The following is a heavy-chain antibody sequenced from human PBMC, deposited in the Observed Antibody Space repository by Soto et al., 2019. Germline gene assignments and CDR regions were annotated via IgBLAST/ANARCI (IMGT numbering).Heavy chain of an antibody. CDR2: ISHDARIT. J-gene: IGHJ4*02. CDR3: AKSSPWVLGFDF. D-gene: IGHD2-2*03. Sequence: EQLMESGGGFVQPGKSLRLSCAASGFTFSVYAMNWVRQAPGKGLEWVAVISHDARITDYGDSVKGRFTVSRDSSQSTVYLEMHTLRPEDTAVYHCAKSSPWVLGFDFWGQGTLVTVSS. V-gene: IGHV3-30*18. CDR1: GFTFSVYA.